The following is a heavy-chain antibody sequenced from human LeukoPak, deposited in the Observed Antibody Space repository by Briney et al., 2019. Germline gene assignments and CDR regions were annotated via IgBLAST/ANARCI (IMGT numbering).Heavy chain of an antibody. CDR3: ARGRCSGGSCYLDY. D-gene: IGHD2-15*01. Sequence: SETLSLTCTVSGDSISSYYWSWIRQPAGKGLEWIGRIYTSGSTNYNPSLKSRVTMSVDTSKNQFSLKLSSVTAADTAVYYCARGRCSGGSCYLDYWGQGTLVTVSS. CDR2: IYTSGST. CDR1: GDSISSYY. V-gene: IGHV4-4*07. J-gene: IGHJ4*02.